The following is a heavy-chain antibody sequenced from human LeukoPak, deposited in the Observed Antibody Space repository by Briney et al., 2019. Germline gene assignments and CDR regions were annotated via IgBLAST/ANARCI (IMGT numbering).Heavy chain of an antibody. V-gene: IGHV3-11*01. D-gene: IGHD3-9*01. J-gene: IGHJ6*02. CDR3: ARSREYYGILTGYKHYYYYYGMDV. Sequence: PGGSLRLSCAASGFTFSNYYMSWIRQAPGKGLEWVSYISSSGSTIYYADSVKGRFTISRDNAKNSLYLRMNSLRAEDTAVYYCARSREYYGILTGYKHYYYYYGMDVWGQGTTVTVSS. CDR1: GFTFSNYY. CDR2: ISSSGSTI.